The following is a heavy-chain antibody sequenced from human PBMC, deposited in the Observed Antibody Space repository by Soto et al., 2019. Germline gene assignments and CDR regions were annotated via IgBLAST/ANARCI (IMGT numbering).Heavy chain of an antibody. V-gene: IGHV3-48*03. CDR3: ARDLLKGXAAGYYYYYXGMDV. J-gene: IGHJ6*02. D-gene: IGHD6-13*01. CDR2: ISSSGSTI. CDR1: GFTFSSYE. Sequence: EVQLVESGGGLVQPGGSLRLSCAASGFTFSSYERNWVRQAPGKGLEWVSYISSSGSTIYYADSVKGRFTISRDNAKNSLYLQMNSLRAEDTAVYYCARDLLKGXAAGYYYYYXGMDVWGQGTTVTVSS.